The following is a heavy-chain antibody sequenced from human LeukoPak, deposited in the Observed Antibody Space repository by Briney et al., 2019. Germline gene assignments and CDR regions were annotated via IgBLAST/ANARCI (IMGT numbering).Heavy chain of an antibody. J-gene: IGHJ5*02. V-gene: IGHV4-38-2*02. CDR1: GYSISSGYY. CDR2: INHSGST. D-gene: IGHD5-12*01. CDR3: ARPGYSGFDYSSGWKNWSDP. Sequence: SETLSLTCTVSGYSISSGYYWGWIRQPPGKGLEWIGEINHSGSTNYNPSLKSRVTMSVDTSKNQFSLKLISVTAADTAVYYCARPGYSGFDYSSGWKNWSDPWGQGTLVTVSS.